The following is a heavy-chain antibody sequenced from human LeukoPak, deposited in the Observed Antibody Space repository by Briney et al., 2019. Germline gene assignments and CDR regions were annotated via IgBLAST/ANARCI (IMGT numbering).Heavy chain of an antibody. D-gene: IGHD3-16*01. CDR1: GGSFSGYF. V-gene: IGHV4-34*01. CDR2: INHRGST. Sequence: SETLSLTCAVYGGSFSGYFWSWIRQPPGKGPEWIGEINHRGSTNYNPSLKSRVTISVDTSKNQFSLRLSSVTAAEMAVYYCAREISWARGAFDMWGQGTKVTVSS. J-gene: IGHJ3*02. CDR3: AREISWARGAFDM.